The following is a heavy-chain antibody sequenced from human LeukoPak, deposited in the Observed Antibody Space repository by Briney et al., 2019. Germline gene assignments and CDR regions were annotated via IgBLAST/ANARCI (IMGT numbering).Heavy chain of an antibody. CDR2: IKQDGSEK. D-gene: IGHD4/OR15-4a*01. Sequence: GGSLRLSCAGSGFTFSSNWMSWVRQAPGKGLEWVANIKQDGSEKYYVDSVKGRFTISRDNAKNSLYLQMNSLRAEDTAVYYCARGIHRRVPKENFEYWGQGTLVTVSS. V-gene: IGHV3-7*01. J-gene: IGHJ4*02. CDR3: ARGIHRRVPKENFEY. CDR1: GFTFSSNW.